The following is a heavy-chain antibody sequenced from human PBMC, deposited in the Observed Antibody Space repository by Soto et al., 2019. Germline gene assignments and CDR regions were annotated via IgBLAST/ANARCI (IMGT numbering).Heavy chain of an antibody. Sequence: SETLSLTCTVSGGSISSYYWSWIRQPPGKGLEWIGYIYYSGSTNYNPSLKSRVTISVDTSKNQFSLKLGSVTAADTAVYYCARYYGSGSYFRFDPWGQGTLVTVSS. CDR1: GGSISSYY. CDR2: IYYSGST. CDR3: ARYYGSGSYFRFDP. J-gene: IGHJ5*02. V-gene: IGHV4-59*01. D-gene: IGHD3-10*01.